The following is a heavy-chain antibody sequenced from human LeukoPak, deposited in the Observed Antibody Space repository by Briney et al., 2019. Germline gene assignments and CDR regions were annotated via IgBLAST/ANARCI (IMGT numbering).Heavy chain of an antibody. CDR1: GFTFSSYA. CDR2: ISYDGSNK. CDR3: ARATVGMTGYDYYFDY. V-gene: IGHV3-30*04. J-gene: IGHJ4*02. D-gene: IGHD3-9*01. Sequence: GGSLRLSCAASGFTFSSYAMHWVRQAPGKGLEWVAVISYDGSNKYYAGSVKGRFTISRDNSKNTLYLQMNSLRAEDTAVYYCARATVGMTGYDYYFDYWGQGTLVTVSS.